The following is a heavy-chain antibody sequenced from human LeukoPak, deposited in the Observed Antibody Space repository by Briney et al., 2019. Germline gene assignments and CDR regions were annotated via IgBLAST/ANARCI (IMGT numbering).Heavy chain of an antibody. Sequence: SQTPSLTCTVSGGSISSGGYYWSWIRQHPGKGLEWIGYIYYSGSTYYNPSLKSRVTISVDTSKNQFSLKLSSVTAADTAVYYCARTYYYGSGRWETSQRLGEYWGQGTLVTVSS. V-gene: IGHV4-31*03. D-gene: IGHD3-10*01. CDR1: GGSISSGGYY. CDR3: ARTYYYGSGRWETSQRLGEY. J-gene: IGHJ4*02. CDR2: IYYSGST.